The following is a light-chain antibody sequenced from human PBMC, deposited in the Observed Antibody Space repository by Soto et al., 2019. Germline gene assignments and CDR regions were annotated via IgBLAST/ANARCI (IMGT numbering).Light chain of an antibody. CDR2: DAS. V-gene: IGKV1-5*01. Sequence: DIQMPQSPSTLSASVGDRVTITCRASQSISSWLAWYQQKPGKAPKLLIYDASGLESGVPSRFSGSGSGTEFTLTISSLHPDDFATYYCQQYNSYPYTFGQGTKLEIK. CDR1: QSISSW. J-gene: IGKJ2*01. CDR3: QQYNSYPYT.